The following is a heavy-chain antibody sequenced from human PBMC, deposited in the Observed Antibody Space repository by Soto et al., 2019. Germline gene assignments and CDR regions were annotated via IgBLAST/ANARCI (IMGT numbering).Heavy chain of an antibody. Sequence: QVQLVQSGTDVKKPGASVKVSCKASGYTFTTYGLSWVRQAPGQGLEWMGWISPNNGDTVYAQKFQGRVTMTTDTSTTTAYMELRSLRSDDTAVYYCALEIIGQQFHYWGQGTLVTVSS. CDR2: ISPNNGDT. D-gene: IGHD4-4*01. CDR1: GYTFTTYG. V-gene: IGHV1-18*01. CDR3: ALEIIGQQFHY. J-gene: IGHJ4*02.